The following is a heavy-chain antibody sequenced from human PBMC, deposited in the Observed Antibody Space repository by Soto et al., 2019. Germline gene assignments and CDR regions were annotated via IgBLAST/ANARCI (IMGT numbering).Heavy chain of an antibody. CDR3: ARGAKYRSSWYRSGVNYYYYYGMDV. CDR2: INHSGST. D-gene: IGHD6-13*01. CDR1: GGSFSCYY. V-gene: IGHV4-34*01. Sequence: PSETLSLTCAVYGGSFSCYYWSWIRQPPGKGLEWIGEINHSGSTNYNTSLKSRVTISVDTSKNQFSLKLRSVTAADTAVYYCARGAKYRSSWYRSGVNYYYYYGMDVWGQGTTVT. J-gene: IGHJ6*02.